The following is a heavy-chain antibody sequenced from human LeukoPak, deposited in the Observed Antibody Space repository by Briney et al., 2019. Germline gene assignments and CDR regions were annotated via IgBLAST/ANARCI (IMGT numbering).Heavy chain of an antibody. V-gene: IGHV3-23*01. CDR3: AKSVGYGGNSVLVC. J-gene: IGHJ4*02. CDR1: GFTFSSYA. D-gene: IGHD4-23*01. Sequence: GGSLRLSCAASGFTFSSYAMSWVRQAPGKGLEWVSGISGSGGNTYYADSVKGRFTISRDNSKNTLYLQMNSLRAEDTAVYYCAKSVGYGGNSVLVCWGQGTLVTVSS. CDR2: ISGSGGNT.